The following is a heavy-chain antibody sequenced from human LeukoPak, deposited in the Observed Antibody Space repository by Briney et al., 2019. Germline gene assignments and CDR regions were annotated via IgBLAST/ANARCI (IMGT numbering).Heavy chain of an antibody. D-gene: IGHD6-13*01. CDR1: GGSISGYY. Sequence: PSETLSLTCSVSGGSISGYYWSWIRQAPGKGLEWITYIHYTGSTNYNPSLKSRVTISLETSNKVSLKLSSVTAADTAVYYCARNPFAAATYEPYFDYWGQGILVTVSS. CDR3: ARNPFAAATYEPYFDY. CDR2: IHYTGST. V-gene: IGHV4-59*08. J-gene: IGHJ4*02.